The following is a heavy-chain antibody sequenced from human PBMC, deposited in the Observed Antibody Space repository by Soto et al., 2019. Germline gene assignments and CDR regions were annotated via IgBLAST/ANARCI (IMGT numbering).Heavy chain of an antibody. CDR1: GDSVTSHY. V-gene: IGHV4-59*02. D-gene: IGHD3-10*01. CDR2: MHYTGCS. CDR3: VSYDRQSGRYSLDY. J-gene: IGHJ4*02. Sequence: SETLSLTCSFSGDSVTSHYLTWIRQSPEKGLEWIGYMHYTGCSNYNPSLKSRVTMSIDTSKKQFSLKLSSVIAADTAVYYCVSYDRQSGRYSLDYWGQGILVTVSS.